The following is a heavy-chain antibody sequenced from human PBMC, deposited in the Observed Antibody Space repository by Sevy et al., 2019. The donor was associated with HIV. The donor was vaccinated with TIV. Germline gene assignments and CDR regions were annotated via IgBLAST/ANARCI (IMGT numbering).Heavy chain of an antibody. CDR1: GGSFSGYY. D-gene: IGHD3-9*01. V-gene: IGHV4-34*01. J-gene: IGHJ6*02. Sequence: SETLSLTCAVYGGSFSGYYWSWIRQPPGKGLEWIGEINHSGSTNYNPSLKSRVTISVETSKNQFSLKLSSVTAADTAVYYCARVPYYDILTGYYLLRGMDVWGQGTTVTVSS. CDR2: INHSGST. CDR3: ARVPYYDILTGYYLLRGMDV.